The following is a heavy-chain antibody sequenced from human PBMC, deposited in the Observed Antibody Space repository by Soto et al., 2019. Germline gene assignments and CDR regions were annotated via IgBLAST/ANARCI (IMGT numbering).Heavy chain of an antibody. CDR3: ALRSMAVVPEY. Sequence: QVQLQESGPGLVKPSETLSLTCAVSGDSISTYYCMWIRQPPGKGLESIGYLYYARSANYNPSLKTRFTLSVDTSTNQCSLTLSSMTAADTAVYYCALRSMAVVPEYWGQGTLVTVSS. V-gene: IGHV4-59*01. CDR1: GDSISTYY. D-gene: IGHD3-22*01. CDR2: LYYARSA. J-gene: IGHJ4*02.